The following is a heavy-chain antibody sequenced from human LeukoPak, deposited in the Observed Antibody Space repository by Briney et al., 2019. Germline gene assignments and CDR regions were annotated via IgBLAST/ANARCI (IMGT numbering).Heavy chain of an antibody. Sequence: PGGSLRLSCAASGFTFSSYWMSWVRQAPRKGLEWVANIKQDGSEKYYVDFVKGRFTISRDNAKNSLYLQMNSLRAEDTAVYYCARYLGLGYSSSFSAIYYWGQGTLVTVSS. J-gene: IGHJ4*02. D-gene: IGHD6-13*01. V-gene: IGHV3-7*01. CDR1: GFTFSSYW. CDR3: ARYLGLGYSSSFSAIYY. CDR2: IKQDGSEK.